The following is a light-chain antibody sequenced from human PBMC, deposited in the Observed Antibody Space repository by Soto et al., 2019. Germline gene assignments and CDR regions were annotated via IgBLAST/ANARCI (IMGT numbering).Light chain of an antibody. J-gene: IGLJ1*01. Sequence: QSALTQPRSVSGSPGQSVTISCTGTSSDVGNYNYVTWYQQHPGKAPKFLIYDVSKRPSGVPDRFSGSKSGNTASLAISGLQAEDEADYYCCSYAGNSYVFGTGTKVTVL. CDR1: SSDVGNYNY. CDR3: CSYAGNSYV. V-gene: IGLV2-11*01. CDR2: DVS.